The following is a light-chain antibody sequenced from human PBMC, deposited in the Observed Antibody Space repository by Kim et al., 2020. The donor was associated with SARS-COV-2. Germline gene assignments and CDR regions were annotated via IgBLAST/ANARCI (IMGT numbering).Light chain of an antibody. Sequence: EIVLTQSPGTLSLSPGERATLSCRASQSVSSSYLAWYQQKPGQAPRLLIYGASSRATGIPDRFSGSGSGTDFTLTISRLEPEDFAVYYCQQYGSSPMYPFGQGTKLE. V-gene: IGKV3-20*01. CDR2: GAS. J-gene: IGKJ2*01. CDR1: QSVSSSY. CDR3: QQYGSSPMYP.